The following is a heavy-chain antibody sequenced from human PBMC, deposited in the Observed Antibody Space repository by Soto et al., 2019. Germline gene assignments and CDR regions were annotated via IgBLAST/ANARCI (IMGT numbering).Heavy chain of an antibody. CDR3: ARERRITGRLDAFAI. V-gene: IGHV1-69*12. CDR2: IIPIFGTA. J-gene: IGHJ3*02. Sequence: QVQLVQSGAEVKKPGSSVKVSCKASGGTFSSYAISWVRQAPGQGLEWMGGIIPIFGTATHAQKFQGSVTITADESTSTADMDLSSLRSEDTAVDYCARERRITGRLDAFAIWGQGTMVTVSS. CDR1: GGTFSSYA. D-gene: IGHD1-20*01.